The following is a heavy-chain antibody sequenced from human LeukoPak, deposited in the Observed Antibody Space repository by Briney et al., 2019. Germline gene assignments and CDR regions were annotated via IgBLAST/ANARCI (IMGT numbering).Heavy chain of an antibody. CDR1: GFTFSYFW. J-gene: IGHJ4*02. D-gene: IGHD1-26*01. Sequence: PGGSLRPSCAASGFTFSYFWMSWVRQAPGKGLEWVANINLDGTERHYVDSVKGRFTISRDNARKSLYLQMNSLRDEDTAVYYCARDNVGATPFDYWGRGTLVTVSS. V-gene: IGHV3-7*05. CDR2: INLDGTER. CDR3: ARDNVGATPFDY.